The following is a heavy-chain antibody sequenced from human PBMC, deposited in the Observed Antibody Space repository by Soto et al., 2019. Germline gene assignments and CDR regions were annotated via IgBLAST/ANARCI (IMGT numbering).Heavy chain of an antibody. CDR1: GYTFTSYG. Sequence: ASVKVSWKGCGYTFTSYGISWVRQAPGQGVEGMGWISAYNGDTNKEQKRQRIVTVTTDTSTSTAYMELRSLRSDDTAVYYCARGVVGATPDWLDPWGQGTLVTVSS. CDR3: ARGVVGATPDWLDP. D-gene: IGHD1-26*01. CDR2: ISAYNGDT. V-gene: IGHV1-18*01. J-gene: IGHJ5*02.